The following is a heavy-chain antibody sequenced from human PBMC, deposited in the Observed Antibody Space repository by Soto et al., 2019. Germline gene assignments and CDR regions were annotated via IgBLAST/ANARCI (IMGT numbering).Heavy chain of an antibody. CDR2: IYYSGST. CDR3: ARGAAGYGAFDI. CDR1: GGSISSSSYY. Sequence: SETLSLTCTVSGGSISSSSYYWGWIRQPPGKGLEWIGNIYYSGSTYYNPSLKSRVTISVDTSKNQFSLKLSSVTAADTAVYYCARGAAGYGAFDIWGQGTMVTVSS. J-gene: IGHJ3*02. D-gene: IGHD6-13*01. V-gene: IGHV4-39*01.